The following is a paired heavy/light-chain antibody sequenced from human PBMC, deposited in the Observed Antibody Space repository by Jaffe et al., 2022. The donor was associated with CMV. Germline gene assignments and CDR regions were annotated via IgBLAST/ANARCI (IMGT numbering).Light chain of an antibody. CDR2: KVS. V-gene: IGKV2-30*01. CDR1: QSLVYSDGNTY. J-gene: IGKJ2*01. CDR3: MQGTHWYT. Sequence: DVVMTQSPLSLPVTLGQPASISCRSSQSLVYSDGNTYLNWYQQRPGQSPRRLIYKVSNRDSGVPDRFSGSGSGTDFTLKISRVEAEDVGVYYCMQGTHWYTFGQGTKLEIK.
Heavy chain of an antibody. D-gene: IGHD7-27*01. J-gene: IGHJ6*02. Sequence: EVQLVESGGGLVKPGGSLRVSCAASGFTFSDAWMSWVRQAPGKGLEWVGHIKSKTDGVTTDYAAPVKGRFTISRDDSKNTLYLQMNSLKTEDTAVYYCTSDQSGGMDVWGQGTTVTVSS. CDR3: TSDQSGGMDV. CDR1: GFTFSDAW. V-gene: IGHV3-15*01. CDR2: IKSKTDGVTT.